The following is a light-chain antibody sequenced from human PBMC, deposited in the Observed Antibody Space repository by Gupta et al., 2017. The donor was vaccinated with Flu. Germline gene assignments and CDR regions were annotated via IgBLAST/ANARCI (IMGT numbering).Light chain of an antibody. Sequence: ELVLTQSPATLSLSPGERATLSCRASHSVNSCLAWYQQKRGQAPRLLIFGASNRATGIPARFSGSRSETDFTLTINRLDPEDFAVYYCQQGDNWPITFGGGTKVEIK. CDR3: QQGDNWPIT. CDR1: HSVNSC. J-gene: IGKJ4*01. V-gene: IGKV3-11*01. CDR2: GAS.